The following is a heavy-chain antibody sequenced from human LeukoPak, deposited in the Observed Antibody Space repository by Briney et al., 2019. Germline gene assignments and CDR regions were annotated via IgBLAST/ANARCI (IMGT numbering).Heavy chain of an antibody. V-gene: IGHV1-3*01. Sequence: ASVKVSCKASGYTFTSYAMHWVRQAPGQRLEWMGWINAGNGNTKYSQKFQGRVTITRDTSASTAYMELSSLRSEDTAVYYCVKDYGSSWSNWFDPWGQGTLVTVSS. CDR3: VKDYGSSWSNWFDP. J-gene: IGHJ5*02. CDR2: INAGNGNT. D-gene: IGHD6-13*01. CDR1: GYTFTSYA.